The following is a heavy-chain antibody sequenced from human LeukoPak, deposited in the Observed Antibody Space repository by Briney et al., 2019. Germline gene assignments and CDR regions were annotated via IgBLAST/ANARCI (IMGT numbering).Heavy chain of an antibody. CDR2: ISAYNGNT. Sequence: ASVKVSCKASGYTLTSYGISWVRQAPGQRLEWMGWISAYNGNTNYAQKLQGRVTMTTDTSTSTAYMELRSLRSDDTAVYYCARGYCSGGSCYSGGAFDIWGQGTMVTVSS. D-gene: IGHD2-15*01. V-gene: IGHV1-18*04. CDR3: ARGYCSGGSCYSGGAFDI. J-gene: IGHJ3*02. CDR1: GYTLTSYG.